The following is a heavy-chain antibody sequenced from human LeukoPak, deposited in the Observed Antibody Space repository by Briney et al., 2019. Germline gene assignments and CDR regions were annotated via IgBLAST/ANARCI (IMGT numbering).Heavy chain of an antibody. D-gene: IGHD3/OR15-3a*01. CDR1: GFTFTNYA. J-gene: IGHJ3*02. V-gene: IGHV3-23*01. Sequence: GGSLRLSCAASGFTFTNYAVSWVRQAPGKGLDWVSAGGSGGGTYYADSVKGRFTISRDNSGITLSLQMNSLRVDDTAVYYCASRTWTGAGYYAFDIWGQGTMVTVSS. CDR3: ASRTWTGAGYYAFDI. CDR2: GGSGGGT.